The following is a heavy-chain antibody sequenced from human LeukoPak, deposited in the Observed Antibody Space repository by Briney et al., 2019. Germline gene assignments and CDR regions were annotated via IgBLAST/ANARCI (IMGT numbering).Heavy chain of an antibody. J-gene: IGHJ4*02. CDR2: ISSSSSYI. D-gene: IGHD4-17*01. CDR1: GFTFSSYN. Sequence: PGRSLRLSCAASGFTFSSYNMNWVRQAPGKGLEWVSSISSSSSYIYYADSVKGRFTISRDNAKNSLYLQMNSLRAEDTAVYYCARASGDRTIDYWGQGTLVTVSS. CDR3: ARASGDRTIDY. V-gene: IGHV3-21*01.